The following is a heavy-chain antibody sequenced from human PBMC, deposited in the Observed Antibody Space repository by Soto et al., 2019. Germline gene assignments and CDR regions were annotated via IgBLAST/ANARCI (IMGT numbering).Heavy chain of an antibody. CDR3: ARDREYNWNYNWFDP. V-gene: IGHV4-30-4*01. D-gene: IGHD1-7*01. CDR1: GGSISSGDYY. CDR2: IYYSGST. J-gene: IGHJ5*02. Sequence: SETLSLTCTVSGGSISSGDYYWSWIRQPPGKGLEWIGYIYYSGSTYYNPSLKSRVTISVDTSKNQFSLKLSSVTAADTAVYYCARDREYNWNYNWFDPWGQGTLVTVYS.